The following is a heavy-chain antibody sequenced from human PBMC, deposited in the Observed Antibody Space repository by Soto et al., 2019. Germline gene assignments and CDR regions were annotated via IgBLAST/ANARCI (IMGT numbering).Heavy chain of an antibody. CDR3: ARAPVVVAPNYYYYYMDV. V-gene: IGHV1-18*01. Sequence: GASVKVSCKVSGPRLKEISMQWVRQGPGGRLEWMGWISVTNGNTTYAQKLQGRVTMTADTSTSTAYMELRSLRSEDTAVYYCARAPVVVAPNYYYYYMDVWGKGTTVTVSS. J-gene: IGHJ6*03. CDR2: ISVTNGNT. D-gene: IGHD2-15*01. CDR1: GPRLKEIS.